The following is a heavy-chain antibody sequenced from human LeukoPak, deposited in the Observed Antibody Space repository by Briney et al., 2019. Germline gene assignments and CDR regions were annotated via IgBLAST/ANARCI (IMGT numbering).Heavy chain of an antibody. Sequence: SETLSLTCAVCGGSFSGYYWSWIRQPPGKGLEWIGEINHSGSTNYNPSLKSRVTISVDTSKNQFSLKLSSVTAAGTAVYYCASTSLAAAGYYYMDVWGKGTTVTVSS. CDR1: GGSFSGYY. CDR2: INHSGST. CDR3: ASTSLAAAGYYYMDV. D-gene: IGHD6-13*01. V-gene: IGHV4-34*01. J-gene: IGHJ6*03.